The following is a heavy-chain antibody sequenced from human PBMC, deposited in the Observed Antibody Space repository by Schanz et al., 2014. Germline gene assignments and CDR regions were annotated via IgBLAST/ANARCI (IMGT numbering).Heavy chain of an antibody. CDR1: GYTFTGHH. V-gene: IGHV1-2*02. D-gene: IGHD1-1*01. Sequence: QVLLVQSGAEVKQPGASVKVSCKASGYTFTGHHMHWVRQAPGQGLEWMGVTNPNGGAEFAQKFQGRISMTRDTSTTTFYMELSSLTSDDTAVYFCARDVGRPGHFWYFDLWGRGTLVTVSS. CDR3: ARDVGRPGHFWYFDL. J-gene: IGHJ2*01. CDR2: TNPNGGA.